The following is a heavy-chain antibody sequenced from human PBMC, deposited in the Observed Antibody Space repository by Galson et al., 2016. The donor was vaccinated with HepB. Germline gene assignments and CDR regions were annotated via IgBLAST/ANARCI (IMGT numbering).Heavy chain of an antibody. Sequence: SLRLSCAASGFTFDDYAMTWFRQAPGQGLEWVGMIRCKAYGGTTEYAAFVKGTFSISRDDSKSIAYLQMNSLKTEDTAVYYCPRGGADGKAFDLWGQGTMVSVSS. CDR3: PRGGADGKAFDL. V-gene: IGHV3-49*03. D-gene: IGHD4-23*01. CDR2: IRCKAYGGTT. J-gene: IGHJ3*01. CDR1: GFTFDDYA.